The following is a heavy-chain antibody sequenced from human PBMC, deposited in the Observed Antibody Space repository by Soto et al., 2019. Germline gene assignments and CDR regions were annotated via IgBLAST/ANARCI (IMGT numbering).Heavy chain of an antibody. V-gene: IGHV1-46*03. CDR3: AILTRIAAAGNWFDP. CDR2: INPSGGST. CDR1: GYTFTSYY. Sequence: ASVKVSCKASGYTFTSYYMHWVRQAPGQGLEWMGIINPSGGSTSYAQKFQGRVTMTRDTSTSTVYMELSSLRSEDTAVYYCAILTRIAAAGNWFDPWGQGTLVTVSS. J-gene: IGHJ5*02. D-gene: IGHD6-13*01.